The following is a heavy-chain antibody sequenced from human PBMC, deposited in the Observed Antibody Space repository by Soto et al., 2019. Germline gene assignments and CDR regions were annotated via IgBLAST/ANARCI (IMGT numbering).Heavy chain of an antibody. CDR1: GYTFTIYA. J-gene: IGHJ4*02. D-gene: IGHD5-18*01. V-gene: IGHV1-3*01. CDR3: ARGLNGYLHYFDY. Sequence: ASVKVSCKASGYTFTIYAMHWVRQAPGQRLEWMGWINAGNGNTKYSQKFQGRVTITRDTSASTAYMELSSLRSEDTAVYYCARGLNGYLHYFDYWGQGTLVTVSS. CDR2: INAGNGNT.